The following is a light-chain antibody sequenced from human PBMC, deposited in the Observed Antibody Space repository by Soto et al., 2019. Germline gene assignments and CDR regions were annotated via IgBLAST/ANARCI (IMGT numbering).Light chain of an antibody. CDR3: QQRSYWPRT. CDR1: QSVSSY. V-gene: IGKV3-11*01. Sequence: EIVLTQSPATLSLSPGERATLSCRASQSVSSYLAWYQQKPGQAPRLLIYDASNRATGIPVRFSGSGSGTDFTLTISSLEPEDFALYYCQQRSYWPRTFGQGTKLEIK. CDR2: DAS. J-gene: IGKJ2*01.